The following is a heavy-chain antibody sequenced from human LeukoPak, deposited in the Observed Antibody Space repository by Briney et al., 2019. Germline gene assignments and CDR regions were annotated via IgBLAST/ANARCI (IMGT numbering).Heavy chain of an antibody. CDR1: GGSFSGYY. Sequence: SETLSLTCAVYGGSFSGYYWSWVRQPPGKGLEWIGEINHSGSTNYNPSLKSRVTISVDTSKNQFSLKLSSVTAADTAVYYCAKLRIRGVFYYYGMDVWGQGTTVTVPS. CDR3: AKLRIRGVFYYYGMDV. CDR2: INHSGST. J-gene: IGHJ6*02. V-gene: IGHV4-34*01. D-gene: IGHD3-10*01.